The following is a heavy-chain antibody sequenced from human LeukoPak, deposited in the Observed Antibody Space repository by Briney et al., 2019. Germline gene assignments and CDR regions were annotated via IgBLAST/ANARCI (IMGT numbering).Heavy chain of an antibody. CDR3: ALRWSQYNWFDP. CDR2: INHSGST. V-gene: IGHV4-34*01. D-gene: IGHD4-23*01. J-gene: IGHJ5*02. Sequence: NSSETLSLTCAVYGGCFSGYYWSWIRQPPGKGLEWIGEINHSGSTNYNPSLKSRVTISVDTSKNQFSLKLSSVTAADTAVYYCALRWSQYNWFDPWGQGTLVTVSS. CDR1: GGCFSGYY.